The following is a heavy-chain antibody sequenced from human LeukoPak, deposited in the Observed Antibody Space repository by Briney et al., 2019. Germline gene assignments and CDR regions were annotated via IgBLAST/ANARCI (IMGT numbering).Heavy chain of an antibody. CDR2: INTDGSST. J-gene: IGHJ5*02. D-gene: IGHD6-13*01. CDR3: ARESGIAAALDL. Sequence: GGSLSLSCAASGFTFSSYWMHWVRQAPRKGLVWVSRINTDGSSTSYADSVEGRFTISRDNAKNTLYLQMNSLRAEDTAVYYCARESGIAAALDLWGQGTLVTVSS. V-gene: IGHV3-74*01. CDR1: GFTFSSYW.